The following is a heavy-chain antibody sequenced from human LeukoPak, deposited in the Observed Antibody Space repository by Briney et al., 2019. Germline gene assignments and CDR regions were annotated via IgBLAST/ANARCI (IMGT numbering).Heavy chain of an antibody. D-gene: IGHD4-17*01. CDR3: ARENYGDYNNWFDP. Sequence: ASVKVSCKASGYTFTSYDINWVRQATGQGLEWMGWMNPNSGNTGYAQKFQGRVTITRNTSISTAYMELSSLRSDDTAVYYCARENYGDYNNWFDPWGQGTLVTVSS. CDR1: GYTFTSYD. V-gene: IGHV1-8*03. CDR2: MNPNSGNT. J-gene: IGHJ5*02.